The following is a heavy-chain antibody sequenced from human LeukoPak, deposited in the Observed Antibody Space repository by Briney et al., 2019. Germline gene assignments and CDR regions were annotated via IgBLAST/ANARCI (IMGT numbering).Heavy chain of an antibody. Sequence: GGSLRLSCAASGFTFSSYAMSWVRQAPGKGLEWVSAISGSGGSTYYADSVKGRFTISRDNSKNTLYLQMNSLRAEDTAVYYCAKDQPLRYFDWLSESHFDYWGQGTPVTVSS. V-gene: IGHV3-23*01. J-gene: IGHJ4*02. CDR3: AKDQPLRYFDWLSESHFDY. CDR2: ISGSGGST. CDR1: GFTFSSYA. D-gene: IGHD3-9*01.